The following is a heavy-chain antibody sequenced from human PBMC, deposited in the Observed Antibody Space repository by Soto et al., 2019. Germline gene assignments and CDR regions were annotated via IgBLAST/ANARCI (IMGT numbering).Heavy chain of an antibody. CDR3: ARVLTDAIFGVVIGAFDI. CDR1: GFTFSSYS. V-gene: IGHV3-21*01. J-gene: IGHJ3*02. Sequence: PWGSLRLSCAASGFTFSSYSMNWVRQAPGNGLEWVSSISSSSSYIYYADSVKGRFTISRDNAKNSLYLQMNSLRAEDTAVYYCARVLTDAIFGVVIGAFDIWGQGTMVTVSS. D-gene: IGHD3-3*01. CDR2: ISSSSSYI.